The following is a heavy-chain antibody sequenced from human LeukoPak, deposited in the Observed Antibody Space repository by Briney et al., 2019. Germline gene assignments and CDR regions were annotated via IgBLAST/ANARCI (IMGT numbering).Heavy chain of an antibody. CDR1: GGSISSGGYY. CDR3: ARDASGTVDY. CDR2: IYYSGST. J-gene: IGHJ4*02. V-gene: IGHV4-31*03. Sequence: PSQTLSLTCTVSGGSISSGGYYWTWIRQPPGKGLEWIGYIYYSGSTYYNPSPKSRVTISVDTSKNQSSLKLSSVTAADTAVYYCARDASGTVDYWGQGTLVTVSS. D-gene: IGHD3-10*01.